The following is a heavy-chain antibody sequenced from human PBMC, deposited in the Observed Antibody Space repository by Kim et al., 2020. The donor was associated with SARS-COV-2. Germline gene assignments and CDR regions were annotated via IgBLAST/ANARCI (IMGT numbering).Heavy chain of an antibody. Sequence: GGSPRLSCTTSGFTFSDYVMTWVRQAPGKGLEGVSGISGSVGDTYYADSGRGRFTISRDNAKNTLYLQMNSLRAEDTAVYYCAKYCNANSCYYYYGMDVWGQGNTVTVSS. CDR1: GFTFSDYV. V-gene: IGHV3-23*01. CDR3: AKYCNANSCYYYYGMDV. D-gene: IGHD2-15*01. J-gene: IGHJ6*02. CDR2: ISGSVGDT.